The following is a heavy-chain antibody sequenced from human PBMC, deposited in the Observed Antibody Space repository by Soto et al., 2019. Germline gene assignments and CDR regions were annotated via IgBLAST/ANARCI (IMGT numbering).Heavy chain of an antibody. J-gene: IGHJ4*02. D-gene: IGHD1-26*01. CDR3: DRPGSMSQDDF. CDR2: VSYDGTIK. V-gene: IGHV3-30*03. Sequence: QVQLVESGGGVVQPGRSLRLSCIASGFTFRNFGMHWVRQAPGKGLEWVAVVSYDGTIKYYADSVKGRFTISRDNSKNTLYLQMNSLRPEDKDVYYCDRPGSMSQDDFWCQGTLVTVSS. CDR1: GFTFRNFG.